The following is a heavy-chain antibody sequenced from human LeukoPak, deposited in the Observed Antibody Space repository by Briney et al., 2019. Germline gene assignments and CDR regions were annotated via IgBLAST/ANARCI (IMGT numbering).Heavy chain of an antibody. Sequence: GGSLRLSCAASGFTFSSYAMHWVRQAPGKGLEWVAVISYDGSNKYYADSVKGRFTISRDNSKNTLYLQMNSLRAEDTAVYYCARGGAVAYGWFDPWGQGTLVTVSS. CDR1: GFTFSSYA. J-gene: IGHJ5*02. CDR2: ISYDGSNK. V-gene: IGHV3-30-3*01. CDR3: ARGGAVAYGWFDP. D-gene: IGHD6-19*01.